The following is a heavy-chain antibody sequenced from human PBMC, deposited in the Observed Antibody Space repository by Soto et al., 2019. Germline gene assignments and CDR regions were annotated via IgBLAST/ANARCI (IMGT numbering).Heavy chain of an antibody. V-gene: IGHV3-33*01. CDR3: ARDRSLPRLVAYCGGDCYSAFDY. J-gene: IGHJ4*02. CDR1: GFTFSSYG. CDR2: IWYDGSNK. D-gene: IGHD2-21*02. Sequence: GGSLRLSCAASGFTFSSYGMHWVRQAPGKGLEWVAVIWYDGSNKYYADSVKGRFTISRDNSKNTLYLQMNSLRAEDTAVYYCARDRSLPRLVAYCGGDCYSAFDYWGQGTLVTVSS.